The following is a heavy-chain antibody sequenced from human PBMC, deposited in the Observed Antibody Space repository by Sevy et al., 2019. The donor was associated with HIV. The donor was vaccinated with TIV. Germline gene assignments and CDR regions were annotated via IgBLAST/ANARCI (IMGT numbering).Heavy chain of an antibody. CDR3: AKDQLAVVVVPAAIEDV. CDR1: GFTFSSYA. Sequence: GGSLRLSCAASGFTFSSYAMSWVRQAPGKGLEWVSAISGSGGSTYHADSVKGRFTISRDNSKNTLYLQMNSLRAEDTAVYYCAKDQLAVVVVPAAIEDVWGKGTTVTVSS. V-gene: IGHV3-23*01. D-gene: IGHD2-2*02. CDR2: ISGSGGST. J-gene: IGHJ6*04.